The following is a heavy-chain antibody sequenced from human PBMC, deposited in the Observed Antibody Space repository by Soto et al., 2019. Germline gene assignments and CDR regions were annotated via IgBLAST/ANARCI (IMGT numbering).Heavy chain of an antibody. CDR1: AYSISSGSY. CDR3: ARVHVMVVAGSTFDY. V-gene: IGHV4-38-2*02. CDR2: IYHGGTT. D-gene: IGHD6-19*01. Sequence: ASETLSLTCTVSAYSISSGSYWAWIRQHAGKGPEWKASIYHGGTTFYTPSLKSRITISVDTSNNQCSLKLTSVTAADTAVYYCARVHVMVVAGSTFDYWGHGTLVTVS. J-gene: IGHJ4*01.